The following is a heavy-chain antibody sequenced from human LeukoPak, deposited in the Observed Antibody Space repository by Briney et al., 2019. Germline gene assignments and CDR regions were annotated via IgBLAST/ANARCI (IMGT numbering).Heavy chain of an antibody. CDR2: MYHSGDT. J-gene: IGHJ4*02. CDR3: ARGTVSSSYSSSPFPFDY. Sequence: SETLSLTCTVSGYSVSSGYYWGWIRQPPVKGLEWIGSMYHSGDTYYNPSLKSRVTISVDTSKNQLSLKLSSVTAADTAVYYCARGTVSSSYSSSPFPFDYWGQGTLVTVSS. CDR1: GYSVSSGYY. D-gene: IGHD6-13*01. V-gene: IGHV4-38-2*02.